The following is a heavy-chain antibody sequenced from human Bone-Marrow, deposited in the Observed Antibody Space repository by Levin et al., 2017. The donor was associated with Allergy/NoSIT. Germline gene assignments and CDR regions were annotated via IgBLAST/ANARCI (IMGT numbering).Heavy chain of an antibody. V-gene: IGHV3-11*01. J-gene: IGHJ6*02. CDR1: GFTFSDYY. CDR2: ISGSGSTM. D-gene: IGHD6-19*01. CDR3: ARDDGYFAGAGTLHYYGMDV. Sequence: GESLKISCAASGFTFSDYYMSWIRQAPGKGLEWVSFISGSGSTMYYADSVKGRFTISRDNAKNSLFLQMNSLRAEDTAVYYCARDDGYFAGAGTLHYYGMDVWGQGTTVTVSS.